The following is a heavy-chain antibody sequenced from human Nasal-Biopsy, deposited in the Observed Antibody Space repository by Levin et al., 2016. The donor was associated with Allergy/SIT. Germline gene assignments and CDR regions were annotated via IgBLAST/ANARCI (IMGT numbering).Heavy chain of an antibody. J-gene: IGHJ4*02. D-gene: IGHD3-10*01. Sequence: SETLSLTCALYGGSFSAYYWSWIRQSPGKGLEWIGEINHSGGTDYNPSLKSRVTMSLDTSKNQFSLRLSSVTAADTAVYYCARNTYYYGSGDYWGQGTLVTVSS. V-gene: IGHV4-34*01. CDR1: GGSFSAYY. CDR3: ARNTYYYGSGDY. CDR2: INHSGGT.